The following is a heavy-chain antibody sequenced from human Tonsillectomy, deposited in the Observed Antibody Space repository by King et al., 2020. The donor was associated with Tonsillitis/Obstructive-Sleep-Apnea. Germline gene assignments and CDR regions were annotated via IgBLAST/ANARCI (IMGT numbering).Heavy chain of an antibody. CDR2: ISYDGSKK. J-gene: IGHJ4*02. CDR1: RFTFSSYA. Sequence: VQLVESGGGVVQPGRSPRLSCAASRFTFSSYAMHWVRQAPGKGLEWVAVISYDGSKKYYADSVKGRFTISRDNSKNTLYLQMNSLRAEDTSVYYCARDLSYCSGISCFSGGFDYWGQGTLVTVSS. CDR3: ARDLSYCSGISCFSGGFDY. V-gene: IGHV3-30*04. D-gene: IGHD2-15*01.